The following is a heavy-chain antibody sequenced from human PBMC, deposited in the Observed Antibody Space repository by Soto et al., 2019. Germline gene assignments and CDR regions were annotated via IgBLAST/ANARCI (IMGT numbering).Heavy chain of an antibody. D-gene: IGHD6-6*01. CDR2: ILYDGSIE. CDR1: GFTFSTYA. CDR3: AREASVAALNWLAP. J-gene: IGHJ5*02. V-gene: IGHV3-30-3*01. Sequence: VGSLRLSCAASGFTFSTYAMNWVRQAPGKGLEWVAVILYDGSIEHYADSVKGRFTVSRDNSKNTVYLQMNSLTPEDTAVYYCAREASVAALNWLAPGGQGTLVPVS.